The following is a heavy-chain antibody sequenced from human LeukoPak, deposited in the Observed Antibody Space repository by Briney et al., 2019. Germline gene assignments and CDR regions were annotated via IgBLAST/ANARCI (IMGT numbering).Heavy chain of an antibody. CDR1: GGSISSGGYY. D-gene: IGHD2-15*01. CDR3: ARDYVVVAAEAHYYGMDV. V-gene: IGHV4-30-2*01. CDR2: IYHSGST. J-gene: IGHJ6*02. Sequence: SETLSLTCTVSGGSISSGGYYWSWIRQPPGKGLEWIGYIYHSGSTYYNPSLKSRVTISVDRSKNQFSLKLSSVTAADTAVYYCARDYVVVAAEAHYYGMDVWGQGTTVTVSS.